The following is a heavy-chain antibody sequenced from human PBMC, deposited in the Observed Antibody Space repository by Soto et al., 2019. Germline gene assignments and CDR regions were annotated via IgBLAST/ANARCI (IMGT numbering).Heavy chain of an antibody. CDR1: GGTFSSYA. J-gene: IGHJ5*02. V-gene: IGHV1-69*01. D-gene: IGHD1-26*01. CDR2: IIPIFGTA. Sequence: QVQLVQSGAEVKKPGSSVKVSCKASGGTFSSYAISWVRQAPGQGLEWMGGIIPIFGTANYAQKFQGRVTITADEFTSTAYMELSILRSEDTAVYYCARDVSGSLGGGWFDPWGQGTLVTVSS. CDR3: ARDVSGSLGGGWFDP.